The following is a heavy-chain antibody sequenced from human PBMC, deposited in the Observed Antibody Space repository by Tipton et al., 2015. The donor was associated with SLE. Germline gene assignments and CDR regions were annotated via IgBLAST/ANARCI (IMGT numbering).Heavy chain of an antibody. J-gene: IGHJ4*02. CDR1: GGSFSGYY. CDR3: ARRLTTVTTFAFDY. Sequence: TLSLTCAVYGGSFSGYYRSWIRQPPGKGLEWIGEINHSGSTNYNPSLKSRVTISVDTSKNQFSLKLSSVTAADTAVYYCARRLTTVTTFAFDYWGQGTLVTVSP. CDR2: INHSGST. V-gene: IGHV4-34*01. D-gene: IGHD4-11*01.